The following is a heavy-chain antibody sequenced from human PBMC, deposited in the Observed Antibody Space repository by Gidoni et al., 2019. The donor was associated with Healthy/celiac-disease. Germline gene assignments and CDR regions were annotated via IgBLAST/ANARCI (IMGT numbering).Heavy chain of an antibody. D-gene: IGHD3-10*01. CDR2: ISYDGSNK. CDR1: GFTLSSYG. CDR3: AKTVYYYGSGSYGYYYYGMDV. V-gene: IGHV3-30*18. Sequence: QVQLVESGGGVVQPGRSLRLSCAASGFTLSSYGMHWVRQAPGKGLEWVAVISYDGSNKYYADSVKGRFTISRDNSKNTLYLQMNSLRAEDTAVYYCAKTVYYYGSGSYGYYYYGMDVWGQGTTVTVSS. J-gene: IGHJ6*02.